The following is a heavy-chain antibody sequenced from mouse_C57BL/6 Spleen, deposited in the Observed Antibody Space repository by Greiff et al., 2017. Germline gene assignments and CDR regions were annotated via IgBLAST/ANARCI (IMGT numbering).Heavy chain of an antibody. CDR1: GYTFTSYW. CDR2: IYPGSGST. V-gene: IGHV1-55*01. Sequence: QVQLQQPGAELVKPGASVKMSCKASGYTFTSYWITWVKQRPGQGLEWIGDIYPGSGSTNYNEKFKSKATLTVDTSSSTAYMQLSSLTSEDSAVYYCARGVYYGNGGFAYWGQGTLVTVSA. CDR3: ARGVYYGNGGFAY. D-gene: IGHD2-1*01. J-gene: IGHJ3*01.